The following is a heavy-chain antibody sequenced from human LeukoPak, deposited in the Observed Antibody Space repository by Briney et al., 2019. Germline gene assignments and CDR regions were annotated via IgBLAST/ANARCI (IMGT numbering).Heavy chain of an antibody. Sequence: GGSLRLSCAVSGFAFGSEAMSWVRQSPARGLEWVASISPGGGTTYYADYVKGRFTISRDNSNNSLFVQMNSLRAEDTAVYYCAKDLFNDYGDYVWYYGMDVWGQGTTVTVSS. J-gene: IGHJ6*02. V-gene: IGHV3-23*01. D-gene: IGHD4-17*01. CDR2: ISPGGGTT. CDR3: AKDLFNDYGDYVWYYGMDV. CDR1: GFAFGSEA.